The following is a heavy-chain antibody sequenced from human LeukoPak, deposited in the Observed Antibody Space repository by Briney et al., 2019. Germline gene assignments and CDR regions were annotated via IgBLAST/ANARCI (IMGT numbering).Heavy chain of an antibody. Sequence: GESLKISCKGSGYTFANYWIGWVRQMPGKGLEWLGIVYPGDSATRYSPSFQGQVTISADRSITTAYLQWSSLKASDTAMYYCVRFAYGSDFFPGHDWGQGTRVTVSS. J-gene: IGHJ4*02. CDR1: GYTFANYW. CDR3: VRFAYGSDFFPGHD. CDR2: VYPGDSAT. V-gene: IGHV5-51*01. D-gene: IGHD3/OR15-3a*01.